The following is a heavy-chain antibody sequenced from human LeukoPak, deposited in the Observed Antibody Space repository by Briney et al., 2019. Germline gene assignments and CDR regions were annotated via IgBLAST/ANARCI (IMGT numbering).Heavy chain of an antibody. Sequence: PGGSLRLSCAASGFTFSSYWMSWVRQAPGKGLEWVANIKQDGSEKYYVDSVKGRFTISRDNAKNSLYLQMNSLRAEDTAVYYCASLGRDYYDSSGYENPIDYWGQGTLVTVSS. CDR2: IKQDGSEK. V-gene: IGHV3-7*01. CDR3: ASLGRDYYDSSGYENPIDY. CDR1: GFTFSSYW. J-gene: IGHJ4*02. D-gene: IGHD3-22*01.